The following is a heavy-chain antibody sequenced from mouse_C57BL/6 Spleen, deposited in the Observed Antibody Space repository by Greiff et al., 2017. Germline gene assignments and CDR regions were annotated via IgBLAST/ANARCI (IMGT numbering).Heavy chain of an antibody. Sequence: EVQLQQSGPELVKPGASVKISCKASGYTFTDYYMNWVKQSHGKSLEWIGDINPNNGGTSYNQKFKGKATLTVDKSFSTAYMELRSLTSEDSAVYYCARPITTVPHFDYWGQGTTLTVSS. CDR3: ARPITTVPHFDY. CDR1: GYTFTDYY. CDR2: INPNNGGT. J-gene: IGHJ2*01. D-gene: IGHD1-1*01. V-gene: IGHV1-26*01.